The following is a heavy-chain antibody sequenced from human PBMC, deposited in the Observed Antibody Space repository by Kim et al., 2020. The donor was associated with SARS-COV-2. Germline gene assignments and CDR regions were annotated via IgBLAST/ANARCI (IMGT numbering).Heavy chain of an antibody. D-gene: IGHD3-16*01. CDR1: GFTYSSYG. Sequence: GGSLRLSCAASGFTYSSYGMSWVRQAPGKGLEWVSGISGSADRTDYADSVKGRLTISRDNSKNTLSLQMSSLRDEDTAIYYCAKGVGGSHYAAADYWGQGTLVTVSS. CDR2: ISGSADRT. J-gene: IGHJ4*02. CDR3: AKGVGGSHYAAADY. V-gene: IGHV3-23*01.